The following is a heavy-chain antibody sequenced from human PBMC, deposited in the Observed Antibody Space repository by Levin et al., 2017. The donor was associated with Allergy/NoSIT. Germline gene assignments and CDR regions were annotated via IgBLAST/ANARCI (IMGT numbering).Heavy chain of an antibody. Sequence: GESLKISCAASGFTFSSYSMNWVRQAPGKGLEWVSSISSSSSYIYYADSVKGRFTISRDNAKNSLYLQMNSLRAEDTAVYYCARDLRYSYAPDYWGQGTLVTVSS. D-gene: IGHD5-18*01. CDR1: GFTFSSYS. J-gene: IGHJ4*02. V-gene: IGHV3-21*01. CDR3: ARDLRYSYAPDY. CDR2: ISSSSSYI.